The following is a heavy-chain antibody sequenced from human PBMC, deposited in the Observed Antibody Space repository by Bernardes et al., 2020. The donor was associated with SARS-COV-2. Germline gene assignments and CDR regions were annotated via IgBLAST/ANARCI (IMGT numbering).Heavy chain of an antibody. V-gene: IGHV4-61*02. J-gene: IGHJ6*02. CDR1: GGSIRSGSYY. CDR3: AGSSCGIDCYIGGLRSWDYRMDV. Sequence: SDTLSLTCTVSGGSIRSGSYYWSWIRQPAGKGLEWIGRIYTSGSTNYNPSLKSRVTISVDTSKNQFSLRLSSVTAADSAVYYCAGSSCGIDCYIGGLRSWDYRMDVWGQGTTVAVSS. CDR2: IYTSGST. D-gene: IGHD2-21*02.